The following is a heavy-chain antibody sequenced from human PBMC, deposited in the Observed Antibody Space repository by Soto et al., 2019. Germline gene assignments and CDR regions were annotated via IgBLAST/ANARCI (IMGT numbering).Heavy chain of an antibody. CDR3: ARDDYYGSGSYGFYFDY. D-gene: IGHD3-10*01. CDR2: IIPIFGTA. Sequence: QVQLVQSGAEVKKPGSSVKVSCKASGGTFSSYAISWVRQAPGQGLEWKGGIIPIFGTANYAQKFQGRVTITADESTSTAYMELSSLRSEDTAVYYCARDDYYGSGSYGFYFDYWGQGTLVTVSS. V-gene: IGHV1-69*01. J-gene: IGHJ4*02. CDR1: GGTFSSYA.